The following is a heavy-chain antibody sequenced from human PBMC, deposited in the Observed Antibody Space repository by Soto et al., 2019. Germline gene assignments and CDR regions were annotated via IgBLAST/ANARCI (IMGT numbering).Heavy chain of an antibody. V-gene: IGHV3-23*01. J-gene: IGHJ4*02. D-gene: IGHD6-13*01. Sequence: VGSLRLSCAASEFTFSTYAMSWVRQAPGKGLEWVSSISGSGDTTYYADSVKGRFTISRDTSKNTLFLQMNSLRAEDTALYYCAKSYSSNWYDYFDYWGQGTLVTVSS. CDR3: AKSYSSNWYDYFDY. CDR2: ISGSGDTT. CDR1: EFTFSTYA.